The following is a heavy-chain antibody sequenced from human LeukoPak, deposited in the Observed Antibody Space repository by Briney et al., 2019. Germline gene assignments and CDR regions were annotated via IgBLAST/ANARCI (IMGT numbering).Heavy chain of an antibody. CDR2: ISGRDSGGTT. J-gene: IGHJ4*02. Sequence: GGSLRLSCAASTFTLSSYAMSWVRPAPGKGRWWVSLISGRDSGGTTYYADSVKGGFTISRDNAKNKLYLEMNSLRAEDTAVYYCASRPGADIGPLDYWGQGALVTVSS. CDR3: ASRPGADIGPLDY. D-gene: IGHD2-2*01. CDR1: TFTLSSYA. V-gene: IGHV3-23*01.